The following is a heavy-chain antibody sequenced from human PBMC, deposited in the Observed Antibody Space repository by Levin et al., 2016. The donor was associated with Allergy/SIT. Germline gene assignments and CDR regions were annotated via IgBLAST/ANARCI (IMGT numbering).Heavy chain of an antibody. Sequence: GGSLRLSCAASGFTFSFYAMHWVRQAPGKGLEWVAVISYDGDTKKYADSVRGRFTISRDDSKNTLYLQMISLRSEDTAMYFCAKDLSSGSFYGSSFFDFWGQGTLVTVSS. J-gene: IGHJ4*02. CDR2: ISYDGDTK. V-gene: IGHV3-30*18. CDR3: AKDLSSGSFYGSSFFDF. D-gene: IGHD1-26*01. CDR1: GFTFSFYA.